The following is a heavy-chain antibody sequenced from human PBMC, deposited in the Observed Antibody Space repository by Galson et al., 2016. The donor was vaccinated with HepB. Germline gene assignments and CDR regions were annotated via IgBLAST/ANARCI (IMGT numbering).Heavy chain of an antibody. J-gene: IGHJ3*02. CDR2: IDWDDDK. CDR1: GFSLSTSGMC. Sequence: PALVKPTQTLTLTCTFSGFSLSTSGMCVSWIRQPPGKALEWLARIDWDDDKYYSTSLRTRPTISKDTSKNQVVLTMTNMDPVDTATYYCARRSGYDLGGAVDSWGQGTMVTVSS. V-gene: IGHV2-70*11. D-gene: IGHD5-12*01. CDR3: ARRSGYDLGGAVDS.